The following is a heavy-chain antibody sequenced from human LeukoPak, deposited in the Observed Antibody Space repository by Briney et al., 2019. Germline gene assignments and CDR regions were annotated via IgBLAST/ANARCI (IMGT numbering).Heavy chain of an antibody. V-gene: IGHV3-48*03. Sequence: PGGSLRLSCAASGFTFSSYEMNWVRQAPGKGLECVSYISSSGSSIYYADSVKDRFTISRDNAKNSLYLQMNSLRAEDTAVYYCARAGSALPCFDYWGQGTLATVSS. J-gene: IGHJ4*02. CDR3: ARAGSALPCFDY. D-gene: IGHD6-19*01. CDR2: ISSSGSSI. CDR1: GFTFSSYE.